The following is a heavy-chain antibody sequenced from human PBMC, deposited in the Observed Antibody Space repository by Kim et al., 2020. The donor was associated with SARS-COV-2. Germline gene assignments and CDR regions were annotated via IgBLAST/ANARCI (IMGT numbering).Heavy chain of an antibody. Sequence: SETLSLTCTVSGGSISSSSYYWGWIRQPPGKGLEWIGSIYYSGSTYYNPSLKSRVTISVDTSKNQFSLKLSSVTAADTAVYYCARDLGGYDSSPAGDWGQGTLVTVSS. CDR2: IYYSGST. J-gene: IGHJ4*02. D-gene: IGHD3-22*01. V-gene: IGHV4-39*07. CDR1: GGSISSSSYY. CDR3: ARDLGGYDSSPAGD.